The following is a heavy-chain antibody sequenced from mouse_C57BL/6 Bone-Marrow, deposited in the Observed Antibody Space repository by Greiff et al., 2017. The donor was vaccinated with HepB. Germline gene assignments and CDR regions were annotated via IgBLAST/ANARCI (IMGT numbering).Heavy chain of an antibody. V-gene: IGHV1-62-2*01. CDR2: FYPGSGSI. CDR1: GYTFTEYT. J-gene: IGHJ4*01. D-gene: IGHD1-1*01. Sequence: VQLQQSGAELVKPGASVKLSCKASGYTFTEYTIHWVKQRSGQGLEWIGWFYPGSGSIKYNEKFKDKATLTADKSSSTVYMELSRLTSEDSAVYFCARHEEGDLITTVVAKGSDAMDYWGQGTSVTVSS. CDR3: ARHEEGDLITTVVAKGSDAMDY.